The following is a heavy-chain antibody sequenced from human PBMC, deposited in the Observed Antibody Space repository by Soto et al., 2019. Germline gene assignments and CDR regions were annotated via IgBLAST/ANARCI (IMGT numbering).Heavy chain of an antibody. V-gene: IGHV4-59*01. D-gene: IGHD3-22*01. J-gene: IGHJ3*02. CDR1: GGSISSYY. CDR3: ARDFPMIVVESDAFDI. Sequence: QVQLQESGPGLVKPSETLSLTCTVSGGSISSYYWSWIRQPPGKGLEWIGYIYYSGSTNYNPSLKSRVTISVDTSKNQFSLKLSSVTAADTAVYYCARDFPMIVVESDAFDIWGQGTMVTVSS. CDR2: IYYSGST.